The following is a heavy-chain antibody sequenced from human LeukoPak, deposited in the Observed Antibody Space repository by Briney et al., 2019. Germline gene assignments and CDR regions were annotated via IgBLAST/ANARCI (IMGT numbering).Heavy chain of an antibody. D-gene: IGHD2/OR15-2a*01. J-gene: IGHJ3*02. CDR1: GGSISSSSYY. CDR2: IYYSGST. CDR3: ARHQGGWIVNDAFDI. Sequence: SETLSLTCTVSGGSISSSSYYWGWIRQPPGKGLEWIGSIYYSGSTYYNPSLKSRVTISVDTSKNQFSLKLSSVTAADTAVYYCARHQGGWIVNDAFDIWGQGIMVTVSS. V-gene: IGHV4-39*01.